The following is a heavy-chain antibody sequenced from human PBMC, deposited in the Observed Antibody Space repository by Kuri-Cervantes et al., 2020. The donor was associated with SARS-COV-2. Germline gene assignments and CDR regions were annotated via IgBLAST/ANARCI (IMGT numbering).Heavy chain of an antibody. D-gene: IGHD6-13*01. CDR1: GGSFSGYY. V-gene: IGHV4-34*01. Sequence: SETLSLTCAVYGGSFSGYYWSWIRQPPGKGLEWIGEINHSGSTNYNPSLKSRVTISVDKSKNQFSLKLSSVTAADTAVYYCARDRIAAAGNWFDPWGQGTMVTVSS. CDR2: INHSGST. CDR3: ARDRIAAAGNWFDP. J-gene: IGHJ5*02.